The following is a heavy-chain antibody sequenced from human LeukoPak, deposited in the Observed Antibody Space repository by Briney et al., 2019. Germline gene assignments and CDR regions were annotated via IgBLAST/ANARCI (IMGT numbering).Heavy chain of an antibody. CDR1: GYTFTSYD. CDR3: ARANPCRYSYGCDWFDP. J-gene: IGHJ5*02. Sequence: ASVKVSCKASGYTFTSYDINWVRQATGQGLEWMGWMNPNSGNTGYAQKFQGRVTMTRNTSISTAYMELSSLRSEDTAVYYCARANPCRYSYGCDWFDPWGQGTLVPVSS. D-gene: IGHD5-18*01. V-gene: IGHV1-8*01. CDR2: MNPNSGNT.